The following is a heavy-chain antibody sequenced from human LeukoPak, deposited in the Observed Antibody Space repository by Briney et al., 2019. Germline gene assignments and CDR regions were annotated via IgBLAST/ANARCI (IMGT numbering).Heavy chain of an antibody. J-gene: IGHJ4*02. CDR1: GGSISSYY. CDR3: ARGVRWLQLSYFDY. Sequence: SETLSLTCTVSGGSISSYYWSWIRQPPGKGLEWIGYIYYSGSTYYNLSLKSRVTISVDTSKNQFSLKLSSVTAADTAVYYCARGVRWLQLSYFDYWGQGTLVTVSS. V-gene: IGHV4-59*12. CDR2: IYYSGST. D-gene: IGHD5-24*01.